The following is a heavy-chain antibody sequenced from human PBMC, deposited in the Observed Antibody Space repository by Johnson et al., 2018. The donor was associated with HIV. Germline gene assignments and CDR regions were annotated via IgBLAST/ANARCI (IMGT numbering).Heavy chain of an antibody. CDR3: AKHSSSWYDDAFDI. Sequence: VHLVESGGGLVQPGGSLRLSCAASGLTFTYYAMSWVRQAPGKGLEWVSGISGSGGSTYYADSVKGRFTISRDNSKNTLFLQMNSLRAEDTAVYYCAKHSSSWYDDAFDIWGQGTMVTVSS. D-gene: IGHD6-13*01. CDR2: ISGSGGST. J-gene: IGHJ3*02. V-gene: IGHV3-23*04. CDR1: GLTFTYYA.